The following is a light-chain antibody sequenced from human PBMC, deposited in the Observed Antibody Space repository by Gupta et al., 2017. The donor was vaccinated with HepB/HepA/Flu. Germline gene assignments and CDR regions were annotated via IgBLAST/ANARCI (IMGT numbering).Light chain of an antibody. Sequence: DVVMTPSPLSLPVTLGQPASISCRSSQSLVYSNGNTYLTWFQQKPGQSPRRLIYKVSNRDSGVPDRFSGSGSGTDFTLKISRVEAEDVGVYYCMQGTHWPRTFGQGTKLEIK. CDR1: QSLVYSNGNTY. CDR3: MQGTHWPRT. J-gene: IGKJ2*01. V-gene: IGKV2-30*01. CDR2: KVS.